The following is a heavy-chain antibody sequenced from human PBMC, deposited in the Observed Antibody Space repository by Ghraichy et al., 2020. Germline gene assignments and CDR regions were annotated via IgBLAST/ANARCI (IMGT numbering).Heavy chain of an antibody. J-gene: IGHJ4*02. CDR2: IHYSGST. V-gene: IGHV4-39*01. CDR3: AKASKGAYTGSDY. CDR1: GGSISSSSYY. Sequence: SETLSLTCTVSGGSISSSSYYWGWIRQPPGKGLEWIGSIHYSGSTYYNPSLMSRVTISIDTSRNQFSLELRSVTAADTAVYYCAKASKGAYTGSDYWGQGPLVTVSS. D-gene: IGHD2-21*01.